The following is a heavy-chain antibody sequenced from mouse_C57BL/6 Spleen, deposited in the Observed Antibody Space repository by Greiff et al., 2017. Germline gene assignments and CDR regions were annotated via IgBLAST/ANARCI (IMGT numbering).Heavy chain of an antibody. V-gene: IGHV1-18*01. CDR2: INPNNGGT. Sequence: VQLKESGPELVKPGASVKIPCKASGYTFTDYNMDWVKQSHGKSLEWIGDINPNNGGTIYNQKFKGKATLTVDKSSSTAYMELRSLTSEDTAVYYCARSAYGFDYWGQGTTLTVSS. D-gene: IGHD6-5*01. CDR3: ARSAYGFDY. J-gene: IGHJ2*01. CDR1: GYTFTDYN.